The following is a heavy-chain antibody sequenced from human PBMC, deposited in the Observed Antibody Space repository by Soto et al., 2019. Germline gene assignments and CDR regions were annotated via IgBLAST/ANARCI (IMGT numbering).Heavy chain of an antibody. CDR2: INHSGTT. CDR3: ARGWRFDP. D-gene: IGHD1-1*01. V-gene: IGHV4-34*01. CDR1: GGSFTAYQ. Sequence: PSETLSLTCGVYGGSFTAYQWNWIRQSPGQGLEWIGEINHSGTTKYNPSLASRINLSVDTSKKQFSLKMSSVTAADTAIYYCARGWRFDPWGQGTQVTVSS. J-gene: IGHJ5*02.